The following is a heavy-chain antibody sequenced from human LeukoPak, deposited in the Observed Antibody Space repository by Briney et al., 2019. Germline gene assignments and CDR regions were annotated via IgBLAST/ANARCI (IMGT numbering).Heavy chain of an antibody. J-gene: IGHJ4*02. CDR2: INHSGST. Sequence: SETLSLTCAVYGGSFSGYYWSCIRQPPGKGLEWIGEINHSGSTNYNPSLKSRVTISVDTSKNQFSLKLSSVTAADTAVYYCARDGSGTGWYSGDYWGQGILVTVSS. D-gene: IGHD6-19*01. CDR1: GGSFSGYY. CDR3: ARDGSGTGWYSGDY. V-gene: IGHV4-34*01.